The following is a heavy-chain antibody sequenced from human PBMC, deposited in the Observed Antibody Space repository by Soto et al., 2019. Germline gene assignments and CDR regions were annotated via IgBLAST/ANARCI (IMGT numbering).Heavy chain of an antibody. D-gene: IGHD3-3*01. CDR3: ARDYGGLTIFGVVISHYYYYGMDV. CDR2: ISSSSSYI. CDR1: GFTFSSYS. J-gene: IGHJ6*02. Sequence: GGSLRLSCAASGFTFSSYSMNWVRQAPGKGLEWVSSISSSSSYIYYADSVKGRFTISRDNAKNSLYLQMNSLRDEDTAVYYCARDYGGLTIFGVVISHYYYYGMDVWGQGTTVTVSS. V-gene: IGHV3-21*01.